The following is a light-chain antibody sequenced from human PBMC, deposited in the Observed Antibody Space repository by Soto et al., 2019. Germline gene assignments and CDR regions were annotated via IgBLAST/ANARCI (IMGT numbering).Light chain of an antibody. CDR2: AAS. V-gene: IGKV1-39*01. CDR1: QTIRSY. Sequence: DIQMTQSPSSLSASVGDRFTITCRASQTIRSYLNWYQQKPGKAPKLLIYAASSLQGGVPSRFSGGGSGTEFTLTISSLQPEDFATFYCQQTYSTPLTFGGGTKVDIK. J-gene: IGKJ4*01. CDR3: QQTYSTPLT.